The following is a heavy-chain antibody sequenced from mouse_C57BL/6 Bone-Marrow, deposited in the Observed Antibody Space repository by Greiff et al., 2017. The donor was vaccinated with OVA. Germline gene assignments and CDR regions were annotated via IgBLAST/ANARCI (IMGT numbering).Heavy chain of an antibody. CDR1: GFNIKDYY. CDR2: IDPEDGET. CDR3: ARGRGYGSTYWYFDV. D-gene: IGHD1-1*01. J-gene: IGHJ1*03. V-gene: IGHV14-2*01. Sequence: EVQLQQSGAELVKPGASVKLSCTASGFNIKDYYMPWVQQRTEQGLEWIGRIDPEDGETKYAPKFQGKATIPADPSSNTAYLHLSSLTSEDTAVDDGARGRGYGSTYWYFDVWGTGTTVTVSS.